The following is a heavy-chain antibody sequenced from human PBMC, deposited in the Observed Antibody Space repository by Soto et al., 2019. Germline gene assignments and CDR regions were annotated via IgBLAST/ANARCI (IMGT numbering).Heavy chain of an antibody. Sequence: QVQLVESGGGVVQPGRSLRLSCAASGFTFSSYSMHWVRQAPGKGLEWVAAMSYDENSKYFADSVKGRFTMSRDNSKNTLSLQMNSLGPEDSAVYYCVRGRTVNDHDDVDSWGQGTLVTVSS. J-gene: IGHJ4*02. CDR3: VRGRTVNDHDDVDS. CDR1: GFTFSSYS. D-gene: IGHD3-16*01. V-gene: IGHV3-30*14. CDR2: MSYDENSK.